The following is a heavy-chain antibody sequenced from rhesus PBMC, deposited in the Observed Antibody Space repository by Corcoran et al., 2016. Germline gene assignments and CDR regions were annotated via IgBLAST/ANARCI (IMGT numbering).Heavy chain of an antibody. D-gene: IGHD4-29*01. Sequence: QVQLQESGPGLVKPSETLSLTCAVSGGSISSGYYYWSWIRQPPGKGLEWIGYITYSGSTSYNPSLKRRVTMSRDTSKNQFSLKLSSVTAADTAVYYCAREGTVADDYWGQGVLVTVSS. J-gene: IGHJ4*01. CDR3: AREGTVADDY. CDR2: ITYSGST. CDR1: GGSISSGYYY. V-gene: IGHV4-122*02.